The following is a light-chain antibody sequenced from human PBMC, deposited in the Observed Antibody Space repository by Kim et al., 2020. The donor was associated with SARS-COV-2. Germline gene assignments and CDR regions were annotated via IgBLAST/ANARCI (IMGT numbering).Light chain of an antibody. J-gene: IGKJ2*01. Sequence: EIVMAQSPAPLSVSPGDRATLSCRASQSLTTNLAWYQQKPGQAPRLLMYDVSTRATGVPARFSGSGSGTEFTLTISSLQSEDFAVYFCQQCHIWPYTFGPGTKLEI. V-gene: IGKV3-15*01. CDR2: DVS. CDR1: QSLTTN. CDR3: QQCHIWPYT.